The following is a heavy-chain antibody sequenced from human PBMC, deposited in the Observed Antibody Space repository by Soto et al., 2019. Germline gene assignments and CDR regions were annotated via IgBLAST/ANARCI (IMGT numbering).Heavy chain of an antibody. CDR3: SRNNPLTVAFDF. Sequence: VQLVQSGAEVKKPGSSVKVSCKASGATFSNFAVSWVRQAPGQGLEWMGGVIPMFGTSNYTQKFQGRVTMTAPDSTNTAYMDLSSLISQYTSFYYCSRNNPLTVAFDFWGQGTLVTVSS. V-gene: IGHV1-69*12. CDR2: VIPMFGTS. D-gene: IGHD2-15*01. CDR1: GATFSNFA. J-gene: IGHJ4*02.